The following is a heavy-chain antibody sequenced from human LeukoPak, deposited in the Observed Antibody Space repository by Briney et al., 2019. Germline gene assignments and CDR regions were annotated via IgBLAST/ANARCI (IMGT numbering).Heavy chain of an antibody. V-gene: IGHV4-34*01. CDR2: INHSGST. CDR3: ARGASMVRGVIGGGNNWFDP. J-gene: IGHJ5*02. D-gene: IGHD3-10*01. Sequence: PSETLSLTCAVYGGSFSGYYWSWIRQPPGKGLEWIGEINHSGSTNYNPSLKSRVTISVDTSKNQFSLKVTSVTAADTAVYYCARGASMVRGVIGGGNNWFDPWGQGTLVTVSS. CDR1: GGSFSGYY.